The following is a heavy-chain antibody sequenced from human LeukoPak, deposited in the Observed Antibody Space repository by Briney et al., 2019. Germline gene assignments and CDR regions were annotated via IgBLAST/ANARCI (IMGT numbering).Heavy chain of an antibody. V-gene: IGHV3-11*04. Sequence: PEGSLRLSCAASGFTFSDYYMSWIRQAPGKGLEWVSYISSSGSTIYYADSVKGRFTISRDNAKNSLYLQMNSLRAGDTAVYYCAGDYYDSSGYVDYWGQGTLVTVSS. J-gene: IGHJ4*02. D-gene: IGHD3-22*01. CDR1: GFTFSDYY. CDR3: AGDYYDSSGYVDY. CDR2: ISSSGSTI.